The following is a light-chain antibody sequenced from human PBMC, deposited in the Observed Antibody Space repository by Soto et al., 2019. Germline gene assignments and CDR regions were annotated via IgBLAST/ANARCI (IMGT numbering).Light chain of an antibody. J-gene: IGLJ1*01. CDR2: ENN. Sequence: QSVLTQPPSVSAAPGQKVTISCSGSSSNIGNNYVSWYQQLPGTAPKLLIYENNKRPSGIPDRFSGSKSGTSAALGITGLQTGDEADYYCGTWDSSLGAGHYVFGTGTKVTVL. CDR1: SSNIGNNY. CDR3: GTWDSSLGAGHYV. V-gene: IGLV1-51*02.